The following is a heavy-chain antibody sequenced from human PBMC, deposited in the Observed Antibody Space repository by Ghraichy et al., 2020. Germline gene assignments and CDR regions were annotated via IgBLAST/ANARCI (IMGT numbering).Heavy chain of an antibody. CDR1: GGSISSYY. D-gene: IGHD6-13*01. J-gene: IGHJ4*02. V-gene: IGHV4-59*01. Sequence: SQTLSLTCTVSGGSISSYYWSWIRQPPGKGLEWIGYIYYSGSTNYNPSLKSRVTISVDTSKNQFSLKLSSVTAADTAVYYCARETARGTAAAGTIDYWGQGTLVTVSS. CDR3: ARETARGTAAAGTIDY. CDR2: IYYSGST.